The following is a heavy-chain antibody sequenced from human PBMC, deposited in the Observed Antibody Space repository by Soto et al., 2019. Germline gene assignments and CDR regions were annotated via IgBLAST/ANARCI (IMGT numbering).Heavy chain of an antibody. V-gene: IGHV3-49*03. CDR3: TRGSVYYDILTGPNAFDI. Sequence: GGSLRLSCTASGFTFGDYAMSWFRQAPGKGLEWVGFIRSKAYGGTTEYAASVKGRFTISRDDSKSIAYLQMNSLKTEDTAVYYCTRGSVYYDILTGPNAFDIWGQGTMVTVSS. CDR2: IRSKAYGGTT. J-gene: IGHJ3*02. CDR1: GFTFGDYA. D-gene: IGHD3-9*01.